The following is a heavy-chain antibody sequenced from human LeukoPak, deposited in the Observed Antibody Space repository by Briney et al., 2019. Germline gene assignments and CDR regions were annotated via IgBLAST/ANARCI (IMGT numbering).Heavy chain of an antibody. CDR1: SGSISSYY. J-gene: IGHJ5*02. CDR3: ARGMWYYDFWSGYGGNWLDP. CDR2: IYYSGST. V-gene: IGHV4-59*01. D-gene: IGHD3-3*01. Sequence: PSETLSLTCTVSSGSISSYYWSWIRQPPGKGLEWIGYIYYSGSTNYNPSLKSRVTISVDTSKNQFSLKLSSVTAADTAVYYCARGMWYYDFWSGYGGNWLDPWGQGTLVTVSS.